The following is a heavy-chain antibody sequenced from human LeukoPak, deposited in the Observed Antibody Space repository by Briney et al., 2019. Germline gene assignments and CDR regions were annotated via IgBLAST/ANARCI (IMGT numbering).Heavy chain of an antibody. CDR3: AKESGKLTGDFWGPYYFDY. D-gene: IGHD7-27*01. J-gene: IGHJ4*02. CDR2: ISGSGGST. CDR1: GFTFSSYA. V-gene: IGHV3-23*01. Sequence: GGPLRLSCAASGFTFSSYAMSWLRQAPGKGLEWVSAISGSGGSTYYADSVKGRFTISRDNSKNTLYLQMNSLRAEDTAVYYCAKESGKLTGDFWGPYYFDYWGQGTLVTVSS.